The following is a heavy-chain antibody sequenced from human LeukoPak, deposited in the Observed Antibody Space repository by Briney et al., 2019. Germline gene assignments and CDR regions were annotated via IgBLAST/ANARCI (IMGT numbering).Heavy chain of an antibody. J-gene: IGHJ2*01. CDR1: GFTFSSYA. V-gene: IGHV3-23*01. CDR3: AKVSSSGWYLYWYFDL. CDR2: LSESGGRT. Sequence: GGSLRLSSAASGFTFSSYAMGWVRQAPGKGVGWVSALSESGGRTYYRVSVKGGLIISRNNSKNTLYLQMNSLRAEDTAVYYCAKVSSSGWYLYWYFDLWGRGTLVTVS. D-gene: IGHD6-19*01.